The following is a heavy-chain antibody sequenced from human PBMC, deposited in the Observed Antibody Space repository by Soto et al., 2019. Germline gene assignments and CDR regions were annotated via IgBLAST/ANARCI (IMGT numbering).Heavy chain of an antibody. CDR3: ARDRPADGTPPHYTGTAV. D-gene: IGHD4-4*01. Sequence: GKGLEWIGYIYNRGSTNYNPSLKSRVTISVDTSKNQFSLKLRSVTAADTAVYYCARDRPADGTPPHYTGTAVRRHRTTV. CDR2: IYNRGST. V-gene: IGHV4-59*01. J-gene: IGHJ6*01.